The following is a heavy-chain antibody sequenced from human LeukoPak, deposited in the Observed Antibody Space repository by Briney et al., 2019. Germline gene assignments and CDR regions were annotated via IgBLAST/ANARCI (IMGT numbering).Heavy chain of an antibody. V-gene: IGHV3-33*01. Sequence: GGSLGLSCVVSGVSLSSHGMHWVRQAPGKGLEWLTFTWSDGRSEYYADSVKGRFTVSRDNSKNTVYLQINSLRVEDTAVYYCARDRGNDYFDSWGQGTLVTVSS. CDR2: TWSDGRSE. CDR1: GVSLSSHG. CDR3: ARDRGNDYFDS. J-gene: IGHJ4*02.